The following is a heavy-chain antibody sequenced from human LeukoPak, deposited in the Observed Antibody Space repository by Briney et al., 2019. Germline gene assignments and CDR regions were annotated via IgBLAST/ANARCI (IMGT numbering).Heavy chain of an antibody. CDR2: ISSSSSYI. V-gene: IGHV3-21*01. CDR3: ARGGDGYNFDY. J-gene: IGHJ4*02. CDR1: GFTFSSYS. D-gene: IGHD5-24*01. Sequence: GGSLRFSCAASGFTFSSYSMNWVRQAPGKGLEWVSSISSSSSYIYYADSVKGRFTISRDNAKNSLYLQMNSLRAEDTAVYYCARGGDGYNFDYWGQGTLVTVSS.